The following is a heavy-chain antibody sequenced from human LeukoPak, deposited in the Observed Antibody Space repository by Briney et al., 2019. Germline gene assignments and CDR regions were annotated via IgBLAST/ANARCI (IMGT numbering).Heavy chain of an antibody. V-gene: IGHV3-30*01. CDR1: GFTFSSYA. CDR2: ISYDGSNK. CDR3: ARDGRNDHFDY. Sequence: HPGGSLRLSCAASGFTFSSYAMHWVRQAPGKGLEWVAVISYDGSNKHYADSVKGRFTISRDNSKNTLYLQMNSLRAEDTAVYYCARDGRNDHFDYWGQGTLVTVSS. D-gene: IGHD1-1*01. J-gene: IGHJ4*02.